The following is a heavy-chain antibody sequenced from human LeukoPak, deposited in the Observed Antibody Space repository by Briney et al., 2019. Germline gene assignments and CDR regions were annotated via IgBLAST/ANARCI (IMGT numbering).Heavy chain of an antibody. V-gene: IGHV4-31*03. Sequence: SETLSLTCTVSGGSITSDDYYWSWLRQHPGLGLEWVGYIYYSGTTYYNPSLRGRVSISVGTSKKQFSLELSSVTAADTAVYYCARGSSGWPVDYWGQGTLVTVSS. CDR3: ARGSSGWPVDY. D-gene: IGHD6-19*01. CDR1: GGSITSDDYY. J-gene: IGHJ4*02. CDR2: IYYSGTT.